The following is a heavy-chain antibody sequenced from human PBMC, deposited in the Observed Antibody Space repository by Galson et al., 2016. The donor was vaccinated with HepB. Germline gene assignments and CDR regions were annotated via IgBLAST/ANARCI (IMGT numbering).Heavy chain of an antibody. CDR3: AKAGTYSSSKGWFDP. CDR1: GFTFNRAY. D-gene: IGHD6-13*01. CDR2: TNTDGSST. V-gene: IGHV3-74*01. J-gene: IGHJ5*02. Sequence: SLRLSCAASGFTFNRAYMHWVRQAPGKGLVWVSVTNTDGSSTTYADAVKGRFTISSDNAKKTLYLQMNSLRPEDTALYYCAKAGTYSSSKGWFDPWGQGTLVTVSS.